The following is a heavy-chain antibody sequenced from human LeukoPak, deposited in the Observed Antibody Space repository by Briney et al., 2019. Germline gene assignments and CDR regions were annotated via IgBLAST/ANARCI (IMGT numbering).Heavy chain of an antibody. D-gene: IGHD3-10*02. V-gene: IGHV3-11*04. CDR1: GFTFSDYY. CDR3: AELGITMIGGV. Sequence: GGSLRLSCAASGFTFSDYYMSWIRQAPGKGLEWVACISSSGSTIYYADSVKGRFTISRDNTKNSLYLQMNSLRAEDTAVYYCAELGITMIGGVWGKGTTVTISS. J-gene: IGHJ6*04. CDR2: ISSSGSTI.